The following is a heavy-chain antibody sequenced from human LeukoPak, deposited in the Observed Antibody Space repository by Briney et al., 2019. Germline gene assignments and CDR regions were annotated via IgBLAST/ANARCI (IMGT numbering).Heavy chain of an antibody. CDR3: AKDSRGTTTTIYYFDC. Sequence: SGGSLRLSCAASGFTFSSYAMSWVRQAPGKGLEWVSTISGSGGNTYYADSVKGRFTISRDNSKNTLSLQMNSLRAEDTAVYYCAKDSRGTTTTIYYFDCWGQGTLVTVSS. CDR2: ISGSGGNT. J-gene: IGHJ4*02. V-gene: IGHV3-23*01. D-gene: IGHD4-17*01. CDR1: GFTFSSYA.